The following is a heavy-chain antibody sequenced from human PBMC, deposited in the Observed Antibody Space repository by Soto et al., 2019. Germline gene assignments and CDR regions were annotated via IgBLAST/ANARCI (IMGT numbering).Heavy chain of an antibody. CDR2: IYTGDSDT. D-gene: IGHD5-18*01. CDR1: GYSFTSYW. J-gene: IGHJ4*02. CDR3: ARTDSYGKVTDFDX. Sequence: GESLKISCKGSGYSFTSYWIGWVRQMPGKGLELMVIIYTGDSDTRYSPSFQGQVTISADKSIRTAYLQWSSLKASDTAMYYCARTDSYGKVTDFDXWGQGTLVPVSX. V-gene: IGHV5-51*01.